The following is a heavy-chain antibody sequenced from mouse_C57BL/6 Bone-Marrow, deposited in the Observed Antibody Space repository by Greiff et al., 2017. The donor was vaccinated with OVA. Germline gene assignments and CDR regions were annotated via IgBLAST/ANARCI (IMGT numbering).Heavy chain of an antibody. CDR1: GFNIKDDY. J-gene: IGHJ3*01. CDR3: TTGYDYPAWFAY. V-gene: IGHV14-4*01. Sequence: EVKVVESGAELVRPGASVKLSCTASGFNIKDDYMHWVKQRPEQGLEWIGWIDPENGDTEYASKFQGKATITADTSSNTAYLQLSSLTSEDTAVYYCTTGYDYPAWFAYWGQGTLVTVSA. D-gene: IGHD2-4*01. CDR2: IDPENGDT.